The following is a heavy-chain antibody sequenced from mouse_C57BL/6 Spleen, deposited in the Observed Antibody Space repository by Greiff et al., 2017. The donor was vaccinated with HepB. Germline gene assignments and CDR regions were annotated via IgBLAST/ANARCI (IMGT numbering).Heavy chain of an antibody. Sequence: QVQLQQSGAELARPGASVKLSCKASGYTFTSYGISWVKQRTGQGLEWIGEIYPRSGNTYYNEKFKGKATLTADKSSSTAYMELRSLTSEDSAVYFCARGWYLRVKGFTTVSMMVTTDAMDYWGQGTSVTVSS. V-gene: IGHV1-81*01. CDR1: GYTFTSYG. CDR3: ARGWYLRVKGFTTVSMMVTTDAMDY. CDR2: IYPRSGNT. D-gene: IGHD2-3*01. J-gene: IGHJ4*01.